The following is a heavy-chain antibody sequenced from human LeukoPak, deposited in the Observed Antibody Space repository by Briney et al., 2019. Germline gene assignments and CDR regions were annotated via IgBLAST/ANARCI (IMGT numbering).Heavy chain of an antibody. CDR2: INHSGST. J-gene: IGHJ6*02. D-gene: IGHD3-10*01. V-gene: IGHV4-34*01. Sequence: SETLSLTCAVYGGSFSGYYWSWIRQPPGKGLEWIGEINHSGSTNYNPSLKSRVTISVDTSKNQFSLKLSSVTAADTAVYYCARGRYYGSGSYYLSYYYYGMDVWGQGTTVTVSS. CDR3: ARGRYYGSGSYYLSYYYYGMDV. CDR1: GGSFSGYY.